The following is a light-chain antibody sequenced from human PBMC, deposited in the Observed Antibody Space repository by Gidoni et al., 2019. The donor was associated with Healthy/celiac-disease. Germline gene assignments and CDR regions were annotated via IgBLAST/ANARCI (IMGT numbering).Light chain of an antibody. J-gene: IGKJ2*01. CDR3: QQYGSSPPYT. CDR1: QSVSRSY. V-gene: IGKV3-20*01. Sequence: GERATLSCRASQSVSRSYLAWYQQKPGQAPSLRIYGASSRATGIPDRFSGSGSGTDFTLTISRLEPEDFAVYYCQQYGSSPPYTFGQGTKLEIK. CDR2: GAS.